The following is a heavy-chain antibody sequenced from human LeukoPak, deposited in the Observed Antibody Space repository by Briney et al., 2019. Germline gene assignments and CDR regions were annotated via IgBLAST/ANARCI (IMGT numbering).Heavy chain of an antibody. V-gene: IGHV1-8*02. J-gene: IGHJ5*02. Sequence: ASVKVSCKASGYTFTGYYMHWVRQATGQGLEWMGWMNPNSGNTGYAQKFQGRVTMTRNTSISTAYMELSSLRSEDTAVYYCARGRLWFGELWDWFDPWGQGTLVTVSS. D-gene: IGHD3-10*01. CDR2: MNPNSGNT. CDR3: ARGRLWFGELWDWFDP. CDR1: GYTFTGYY.